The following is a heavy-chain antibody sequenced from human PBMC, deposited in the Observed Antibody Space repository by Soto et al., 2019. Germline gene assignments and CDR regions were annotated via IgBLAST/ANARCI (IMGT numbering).Heavy chain of an antibody. J-gene: IGHJ4*02. CDR1: GFSLSTSGVG. D-gene: IGHD2-15*01. Sequence: QITLKESGPTLVKPTQTLTLTCTFSGFSLSTSGVGVGWIRQPPGKALEWLALIYWDDDKRYSPSLKSRLTIXKXTXXNQVVLTMTNMDPVDTATYYCAHLPVVAATHYFDYWGQGTLVTVSS. CDR2: IYWDDDK. V-gene: IGHV2-5*02. CDR3: AHLPVVAATHYFDY.